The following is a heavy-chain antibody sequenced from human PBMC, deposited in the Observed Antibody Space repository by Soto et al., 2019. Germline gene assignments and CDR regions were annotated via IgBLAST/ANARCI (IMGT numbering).Heavy chain of an antibody. CDR3: ASQHSSSAPRNWFDP. V-gene: IGHV3-30-3*01. J-gene: IGHJ5*02. CDR1: GFTFSSYA. D-gene: IGHD6-6*01. CDR2: ISYDGSNK. Sequence: ESGGGVVQPGRSLRLSCAASGFTFSSYAMHWVRQAPGKGLEWVAVISYDGSNKYYADSVKGRFTISRDNSKNTLYLQMNSLRAEDTAVYYCASQHSSSAPRNWFDPWGQGTLVTVSS.